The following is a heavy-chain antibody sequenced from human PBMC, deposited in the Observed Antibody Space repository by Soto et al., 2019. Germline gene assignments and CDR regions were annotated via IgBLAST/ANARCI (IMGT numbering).Heavy chain of an antibody. D-gene: IGHD4-17*01. J-gene: IGHJ4*02. Sequence: EIQLVESGGGLTQPGGSLRLSCAVSGFTVSDNHVTWVRQATGKGLEWVSVIYGGGDKYYAGSVKGRFTISRDNSKNTVSLQMNSLRADDAAVYYCMGYGGNSVWGQGAQVMVSS. CDR1: GFTVSDNH. V-gene: IGHV3-53*01. CDR2: IYGGGDK. CDR3: MGYGGNSV.